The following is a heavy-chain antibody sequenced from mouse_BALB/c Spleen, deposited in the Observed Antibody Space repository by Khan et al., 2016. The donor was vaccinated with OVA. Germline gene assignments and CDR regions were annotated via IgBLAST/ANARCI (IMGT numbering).Heavy chain of an antibody. CDR1: GYSFTSGYV. J-gene: IGHJ2*01. D-gene: IGHD1-1*01. CDR3: ARRNYYGYYFDY. CDR2: ISYSGGT. Sequence: EVKLLESGPGLVKPSQSLSLTCTVTGYSFTSGYVCNLIRQPPGNILEWMGYISYSGGTSYNPSLKSRISITRDTSKNQFFLQLNSVTTEDTATYYCARRNYYGYYFDYWGQGTTLTVSS. V-gene: IGHV3-2*02.